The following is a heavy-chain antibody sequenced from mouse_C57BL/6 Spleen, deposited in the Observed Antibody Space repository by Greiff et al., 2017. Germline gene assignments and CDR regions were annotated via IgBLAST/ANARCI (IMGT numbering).Heavy chain of an antibody. D-gene: IGHD1-1*01. CDR2: ICSRCGNT. CDR1: GYTFTSYG. V-gene: IGHV1-81*01. J-gene: IGHJ2*01. Sequence: VQLQQSGAELARPGASVKLSCKASGYTFTSYGISWVKQRTGQGLEWIGEICSRCGNTFSNEKFKGQATLTANKSSSTAYMELRSLTSEDSAVYFCARREDYGSSFDDWGQGTTLTVSS. CDR3: ARREDYGSSFDD.